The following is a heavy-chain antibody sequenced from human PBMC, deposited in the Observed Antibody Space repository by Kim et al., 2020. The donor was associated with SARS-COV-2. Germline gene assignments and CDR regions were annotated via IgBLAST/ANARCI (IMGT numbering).Heavy chain of an antibody. Sequence: GESLKISCKGSGYSFTSYWISWVRQMPGKGLEWMGRIDPSDSYTNYSPSFQGHVTISADKSISTAYLQWSSLKASDTAMYYCARLHLPGIAVAGTHYYYYYGMDVWGQGTTVTVSS. CDR2: IDPSDSYT. J-gene: IGHJ6*02. V-gene: IGHV5-10-1*01. CDR1: GYSFTSYW. CDR3: ARLHLPGIAVAGTHYYYYYGMDV. D-gene: IGHD6-19*01.